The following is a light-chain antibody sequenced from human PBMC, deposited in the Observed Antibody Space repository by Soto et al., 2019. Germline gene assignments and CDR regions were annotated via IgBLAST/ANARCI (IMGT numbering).Light chain of an antibody. CDR3: QLYNNWPLT. V-gene: IGKV3-15*01. J-gene: IGKJ4*01. CDR2: GAS. Sequence: EIVMTQSPATLSVSPGEKATLSCRASQSVSSKLAWYQQKPGQSPRLLIHGASTRATGIPARFGGSGSGTEFTLTISSLQSEDFAVYYCQLYNNWPLTFGGGTKVEI. CDR1: QSVSSK.